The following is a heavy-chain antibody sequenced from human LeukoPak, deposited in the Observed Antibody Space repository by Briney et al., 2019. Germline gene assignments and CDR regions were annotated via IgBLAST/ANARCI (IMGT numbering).Heavy chain of an antibody. CDR2: ISSSSSTI. CDR1: GFTFSSYS. J-gene: IGHJ4*02. Sequence: RGSLRLSCAASGFTFSSYSMNWVRQAPGKGLEWVSYISSSSSTIYYADSVKGRFTISRDNAKNSLYLQMNSLRAEDTAVYYCARSNCSSTSCFLVLFDYWGQGTLVTVSS. CDR3: ARSNCSSTSCFLVLFDY. D-gene: IGHD2-2*01. V-gene: IGHV3-48*01.